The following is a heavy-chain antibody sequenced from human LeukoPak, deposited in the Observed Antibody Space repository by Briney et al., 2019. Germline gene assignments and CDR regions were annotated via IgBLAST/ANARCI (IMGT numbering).Heavy chain of an antibody. CDR1: GGSISSGTYY. Sequence: PSETLSLTCTVSGGSISSGTYYWSWIRQPAGKGLEWIGRIYTSGSTNYNPSLKSRVSISVDTSNNQFSLKLSSVTAAGTAVYYCAAENTYDSGTYYFPSDYWGQGTLVTVSS. CDR2: IYTSGST. V-gene: IGHV4-61*02. J-gene: IGHJ4*02. D-gene: IGHD3-10*01. CDR3: AAENTYDSGTYYFPSDY.